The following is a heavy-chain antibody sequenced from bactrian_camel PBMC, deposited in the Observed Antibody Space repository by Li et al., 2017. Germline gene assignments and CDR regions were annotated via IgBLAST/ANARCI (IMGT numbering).Heavy chain of an antibody. CDR3: AAKLEPWLGFCSLGRSEYNL. Sequence: HVQLVESGGGSVQAGGSLRLSCKVSGHSRGSNCVGWYRLPPGRAPAEREGIAAIRRDGGETWYAASVKGRITISRDNVKNTLYLQMNSLKPEDTGMYYCAAKLEPWLGFCSLGRSEYNLWGQGTQVTVS. CDR2: IRRDGGET. CDR1: GHSRGSNC. V-gene: IGHV3S45*01. D-gene: IGHD1*01. J-gene: IGHJ4*01.